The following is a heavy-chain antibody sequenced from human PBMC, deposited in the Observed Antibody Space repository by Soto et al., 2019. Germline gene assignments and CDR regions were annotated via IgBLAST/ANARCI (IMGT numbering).Heavy chain of an antibody. J-gene: IGHJ4*02. CDR3: ARDRSMITFGGVIELFDY. CDR2: ISAYNGNT. D-gene: IGHD3-16*02. V-gene: IGHV1-18*01. CDR1: GYTFTSYG. Sequence: ASVKVSCKASGYTFTSYGISWVRQAPGQGLEWMGWISAYNGNTNYAQKLQGRVTMTTDTSTGTAYMELRSLRSDDTAVYYCARDRSMITFGGVIELFDYWGQGTLVTVSS.